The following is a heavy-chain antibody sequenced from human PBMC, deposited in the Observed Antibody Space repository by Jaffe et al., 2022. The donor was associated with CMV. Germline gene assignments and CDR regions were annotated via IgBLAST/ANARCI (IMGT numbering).Heavy chain of an antibody. D-gene: IGHD5-18*01. Sequence: QVQLVESGGGVVQPGRSLRLSCAASGFTFSSYGMHWVRQAPGKGLEWVAVIWYDGSNKYYADSVKGRFTISRDNSKNTLYLQMNSLRAEDTAVYYCARDADTAMVQEPRMDVWGKGTTVTVSS. CDR2: IWYDGSNK. CDR1: GFTFSSYG. CDR3: ARDADTAMVQEPRMDV. J-gene: IGHJ6*03. V-gene: IGHV3-33*08.